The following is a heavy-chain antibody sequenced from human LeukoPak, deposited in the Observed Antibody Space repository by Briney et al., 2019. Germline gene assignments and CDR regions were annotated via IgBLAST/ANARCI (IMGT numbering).Heavy chain of an antibody. J-gene: IGHJ4*02. Sequence: GGSLRLSCAASGFTFSSYWMHWVRQAPGKGLVWVSRINTDGSSTSYADSVKGRFTISRDNAKNTLYLQMNRLRAEDTAVYYCARVAVHSSGYYPEYYFDYWGQGTLVTVSS. CDR3: ARVAVHSSGYYPEYYFDY. CDR2: INTDGSST. D-gene: IGHD3-22*01. V-gene: IGHV3-74*01. CDR1: GFTFSSYW.